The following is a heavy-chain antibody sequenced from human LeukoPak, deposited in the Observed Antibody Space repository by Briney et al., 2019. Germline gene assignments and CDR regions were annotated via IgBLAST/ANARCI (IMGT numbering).Heavy chain of an antibody. V-gene: IGHV4-34*01. D-gene: IGHD2-21*01. Sequence: PSQTLSPTRAVSAASVSDYYWSWVRHSPEKGLEWLGEVSPGGYTTYNPSLRSRVIISEDTSENQLSLNVTSVTAADTALYYCARIRCGRGQARCYNHWAQGSLVTVSS. CDR1: AASVSDYY. CDR3: ARIRCGRGQARCYNH. J-gene: IGHJ5*02. CDR2: VSPGGYT.